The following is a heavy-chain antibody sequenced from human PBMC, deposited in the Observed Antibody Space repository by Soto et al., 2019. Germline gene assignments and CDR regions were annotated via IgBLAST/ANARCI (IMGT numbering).Heavy chain of an antibody. Sequence: GGSLRLSCAASGFTFSSYWMSWVRQAPGKGLEWVANIKQDGSEKYYVDSVKGRFTISRDNAKNSLYLQMNSLRAEDTAVYYCARGAKQLRGNGAVDYWGQGTLVTVSS. CDR3: ARGAKQLRGNGAVDY. CDR1: GFTFSSYW. D-gene: IGHD6-13*01. CDR2: IKQDGSEK. J-gene: IGHJ4*02. V-gene: IGHV3-7*05.